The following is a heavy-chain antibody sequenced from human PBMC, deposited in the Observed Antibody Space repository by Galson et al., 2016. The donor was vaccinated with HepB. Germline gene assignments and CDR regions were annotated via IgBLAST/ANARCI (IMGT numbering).Heavy chain of an antibody. D-gene: IGHD5-24*01. CDR2: IYPGDSDI. Sequence: QSGAEVKKPGESLKISCKALGYSFTSDWIGWVRQMPGKGLEWMGIIYPGDSDIRYSPSFQGHVTISVDKSISTAYLEWSSLKASDTAIYYCARPGYLLAMATMFYWGQGTLVAVS. V-gene: IGHV5-51*01. J-gene: IGHJ4*02. CDR3: ARPGYLLAMATMFY. CDR1: GYSFTSDW.